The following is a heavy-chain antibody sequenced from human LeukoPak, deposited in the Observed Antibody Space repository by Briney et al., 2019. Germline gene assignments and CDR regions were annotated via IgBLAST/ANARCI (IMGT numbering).Heavy chain of an antibody. V-gene: IGHV3-30*18. CDR2: ISYDGTNK. J-gene: IGHJ4*02. D-gene: IGHD2-2*02. CDR3: AKRGDCSSISCSTYGIDY. Sequence: GGSLRLSRAASGFTFSSYGMHWVRQAPGKGLEWVAVISYDGTNKYYVDSVKGRFTISRDNSKNTLYLQMNSLRAEDTAVYYCAKRGDCSSISCSTYGIDYWGQGTLVTVSS. CDR1: GFTFSSYG.